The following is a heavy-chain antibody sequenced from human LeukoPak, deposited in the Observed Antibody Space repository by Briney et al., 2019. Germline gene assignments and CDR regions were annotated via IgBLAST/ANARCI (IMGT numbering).Heavy chain of an antibody. D-gene: IGHD6-13*01. CDR3: AKDAAGTTRGYYFDY. CDR1: GFTFDDYA. V-gene: IGHV3-9*03. CDR2: ISWNSGSI. J-gene: IGHJ4*02. Sequence: PGGSLRLSCAASGFTFDDYAMHWVRQAPGKGLEWVSGISWNSGSIGYADSVKGRFTIPRDNAKNSLYLQMNSLRAEDMALYYCAKDAAGTTRGYYFDYWGQGTLVTVSS.